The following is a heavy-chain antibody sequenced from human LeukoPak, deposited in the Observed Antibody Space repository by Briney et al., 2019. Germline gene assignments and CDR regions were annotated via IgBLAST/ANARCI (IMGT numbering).Heavy chain of an antibody. CDR3: ARALFSAALIYYYYYGMDV. V-gene: IGHV1-2*04. Sequence: ASVKVSCKASGYTFTGYYIHWVRQTPGQGLEWMGWINPYDGYANCTQRFQGWVTMTRDTSMRTVYMEVRRLKSDDTAVYYCARALFSAALIYYYYYGMDVWGQGTTVTVSS. D-gene: IGHD3-9*01. J-gene: IGHJ6*02. CDR2: INPYDGYA. CDR1: GYTFTGYY.